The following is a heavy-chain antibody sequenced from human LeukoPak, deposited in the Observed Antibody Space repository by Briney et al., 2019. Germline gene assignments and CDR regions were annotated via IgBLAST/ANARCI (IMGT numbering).Heavy chain of an antibody. V-gene: IGHV4-59*08. J-gene: IGHJ5*02. CDR1: GGSISSYY. CDR3: ARAPFTIVVVPAAITRTVRENWFDP. Sequence: SETLSLTCTVSGGSISSYYWSWIRQPPGKGLEWIGYIYYSGSTNYNPSLKSRVTISVDTSKNQFSLKLSSVTAADTAVYYCARAPFTIVVVPAAITRTVRENWFDPWGQGTLVTVSS. CDR2: IYYSGST. D-gene: IGHD2-2*01.